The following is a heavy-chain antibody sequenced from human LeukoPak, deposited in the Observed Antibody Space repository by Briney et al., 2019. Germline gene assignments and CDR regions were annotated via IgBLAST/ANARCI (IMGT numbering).Heavy chain of an antibody. CDR2: TYYRSKWYN. CDR3: ARGYSSSWRTEYYGMDV. V-gene: IGHV6-1*01. Sequence: PSQTVSLICAISGDSVSSNSDAWNWIRQSPSRGLEWLGRTYYRSKWYNDYAVSVKSRITINPDTSKNQFSLQLNSVTPEDTAVYYCARGYSSSWRTEYYGMDVWGEGSTVTVSS. J-gene: IGHJ6*01. CDR1: GDSVSSNSDA. D-gene: IGHD6-13*01.